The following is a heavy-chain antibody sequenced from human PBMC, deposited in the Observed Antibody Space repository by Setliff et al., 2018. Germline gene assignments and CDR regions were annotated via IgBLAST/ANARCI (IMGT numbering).Heavy chain of an antibody. D-gene: IGHD3-10*01. CDR2: ISGSGGST. J-gene: IGHJ5*02. V-gene: IGHV3-23*01. CDR1: GFTFSSYE. CDR3: AKNGFGVVALGVNNWFDP. Sequence: GGSLRLSCAASGFTFSSYEMNWVRQAPGKGLEWVSYISGSGGSTYYADSVKGRFTISRDNSKNTLYLQMNSPRAEDTAVYYCAKNGFGVVALGVNNWFDPWGQGTLVTVSS.